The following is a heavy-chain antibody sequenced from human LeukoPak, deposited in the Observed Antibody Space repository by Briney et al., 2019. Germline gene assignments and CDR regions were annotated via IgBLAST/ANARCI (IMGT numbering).Heavy chain of an antibody. Sequence: SETLSLTCTVSGDSISSPNYFWAWIRQPPGKGLEWIGSIYYSGRTDYNPSLKNRVTASLDTSKNNFSLQLNSVTPEDTAVYYCAREVFGGGYYDFWSGQPDFDYWGQGTLVTVSS. CDR3: AREVFGGGYYDFWSGQPDFDY. D-gene: IGHD3-3*01. CDR1: GDSISSPNYF. V-gene: IGHV4-39*02. J-gene: IGHJ4*02. CDR2: IYYSGRT.